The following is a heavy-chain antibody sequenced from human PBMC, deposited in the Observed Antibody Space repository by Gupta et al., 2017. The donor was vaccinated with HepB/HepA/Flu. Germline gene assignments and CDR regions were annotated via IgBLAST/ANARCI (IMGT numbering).Heavy chain of an antibody. CDR3: ATNGTSMTTARFPAFDI. CDR1: VLTFINRN. V-gene: IGHV3-48*02. Sequence: EVQLVESGGGLVQPGGSLILSCAVSVLTFINRNINWVRQAPGKGLEWLSYISSSANSVFYTDSVKGRFIISRDNAKDSLNLQMSNLRDEDTAMYYCATNGTSMTTARFPAFDIWGQGTMVIVSS. J-gene: IGHJ3*02. D-gene: IGHD4-17*01. CDR2: ISSSANSV.